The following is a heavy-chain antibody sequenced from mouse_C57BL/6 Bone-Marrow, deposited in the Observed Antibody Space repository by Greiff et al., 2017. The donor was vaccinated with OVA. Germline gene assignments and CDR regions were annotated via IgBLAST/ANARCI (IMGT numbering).Heavy chain of an antibody. CDR1: GYTFTSYG. CDR2: IYPRSGNT. J-gene: IGHJ4*01. V-gene: IGHV1-81*01. Sequence: VKLQQSGAELARPGASVKLSCKASGYTFTSYGISWVKQRTGQGLEWIGEIYPRSGNTYYNEKFKGKATLTADKSSSTAYMELRSLTSEDSAVYFCARRGDYYAMDYWGQGTSVTVSS. CDR3: ARRGDYYAMDY.